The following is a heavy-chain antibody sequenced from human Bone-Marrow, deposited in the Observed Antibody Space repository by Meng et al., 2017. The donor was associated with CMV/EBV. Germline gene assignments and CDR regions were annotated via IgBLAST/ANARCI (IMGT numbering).Heavy chain of an antibody. D-gene: IGHD5-18*01. J-gene: IGHJ5*02. CDR2: MYYSGST. Sequence: GSLRLSCTVSGGSLSPYYWSWIRQPPGKGLEFIGFMYYSGSTNYNPSLKSRVTISVDTSKNQFSLKLSSVTAADTAVYYCARVPKGYSYGYAFDPWGQGTLVTASS. CDR3: ARVPKGYSYGYAFDP. V-gene: IGHV4-59*13. CDR1: GGSLSPYY.